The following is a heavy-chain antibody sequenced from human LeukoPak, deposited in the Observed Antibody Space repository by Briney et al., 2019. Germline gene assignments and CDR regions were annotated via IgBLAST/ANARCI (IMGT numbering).Heavy chain of an antibody. J-gene: IGHJ4*02. D-gene: IGHD1-1*01. CDR3: ARVTTANGFDY. CDR2: INPNSGGT. Sequence: ASVKVSCKASGYTFTSYAMNWVRQAPGQGLEWMGWINPNSGGTNYAQKFQGRVTMTRDTSISTAYMELSRLRSDDTAVYYCARVTTANGFDYWGQGTLVTVSS. CDR1: GYTFTSYA. V-gene: IGHV1-2*02.